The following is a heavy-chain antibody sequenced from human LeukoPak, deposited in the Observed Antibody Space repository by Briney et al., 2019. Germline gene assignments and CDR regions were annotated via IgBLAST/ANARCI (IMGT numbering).Heavy chain of an antibody. CDR1: GFTFSSYS. Sequence: GGSLRLSCAASGFTFSSYSMNWVRQAPGKGLEWVSSISSSSSYIYYADSVKGRFTISRDNAKNSLYLQMNSLRAEDTAVYYCAREPVSIAAAGIDYWGQGTLVSVCS. D-gene: IGHD6-13*01. CDR3: AREPVSIAAAGIDY. CDR2: ISSSSSYI. J-gene: IGHJ4*02. V-gene: IGHV3-21*01.